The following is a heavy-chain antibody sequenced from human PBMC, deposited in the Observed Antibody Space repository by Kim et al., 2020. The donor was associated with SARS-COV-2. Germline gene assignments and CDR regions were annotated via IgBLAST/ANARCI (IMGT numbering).Heavy chain of an antibody. Sequence: GGSLRLSCAASGFTFSGSAMHGVRQASGKGLERVGRIRSKANSYATAYAASVKGRFTISRDDSKNTAYLQMNSLKTEDTAVYYCWIVGASGAFDIWGQGTMVTVSS. CDR2: IRSKANSYAT. D-gene: IGHD1-26*01. V-gene: IGHV3-73*01. CDR3: WIVGASGAFDI. J-gene: IGHJ3*02. CDR1: GFTFSGSA.